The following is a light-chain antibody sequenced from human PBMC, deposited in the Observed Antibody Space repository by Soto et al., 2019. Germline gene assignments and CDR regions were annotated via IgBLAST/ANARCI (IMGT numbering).Light chain of an antibody. CDR2: SNN. J-gene: IGLJ1*01. V-gene: IGLV1-44*01. CDR3: AAWDDSLIYV. CDR1: SSNIGSKT. Sequence: QSVLTQPPSASGTPGQTITISCSGSSSNIGSKTVNWYQELPGTAPKLLIYSNNRRPSGVPDRFSGSKSCTSASLAISGLQSEDEADYYCAAWDDSLIYVFGSGTKLTVL.